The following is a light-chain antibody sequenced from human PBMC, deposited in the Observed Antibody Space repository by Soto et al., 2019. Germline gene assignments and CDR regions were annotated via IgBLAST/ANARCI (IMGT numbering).Light chain of an antibody. CDR2: RNN. CDR3: AAWEDSLSGDV. J-gene: IGLJ1*01. Sequence: QLVLTQPPSASGAPGQRVTISCSGSSSNIGSNYVYWYQQLPGTAPKLLIYRNNQRPSGVPDRFSGSQSGTSASLAIRGRRSEEEADYYCAAWEDSLSGDVFGTGTKLTVL. V-gene: IGLV1-47*01. CDR1: SSNIGSNY.